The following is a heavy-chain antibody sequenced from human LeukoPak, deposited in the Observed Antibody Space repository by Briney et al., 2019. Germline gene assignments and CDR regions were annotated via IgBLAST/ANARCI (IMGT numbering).Heavy chain of an antibody. Sequence: GGSLRLSCAASGFTFSSYSMNWVRQAPGKGLEWVSSISSSSSYIYYADSVRGRFTISRDNAKNSLYLQMNSLRAEDTAVYYCARDLIAAFDYWGQGTLVTVSS. D-gene: IGHD6-6*01. CDR1: GFTFSSYS. V-gene: IGHV3-21*01. J-gene: IGHJ4*02. CDR3: ARDLIAAFDY. CDR2: ISSSSSYI.